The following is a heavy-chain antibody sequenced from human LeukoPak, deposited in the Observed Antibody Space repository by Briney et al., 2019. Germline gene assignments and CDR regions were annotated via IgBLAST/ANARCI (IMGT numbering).Heavy chain of an antibody. CDR2: ISYDGSNK. D-gene: IGHD3-10*01. CDR3: AKDYYGSGSYFGYGMDV. Sequence: GGSLRLSCAASGFTFSSYAMHWVRQAPGKGLEWVAVISYDGSNKYYADSVKGRFTISRDNSKNTLYLQMNSLRVEDTAVYYCAKDYYGSGSYFGYGMDVWGQGTTVTVSS. V-gene: IGHV3-30*04. CDR1: GFTFSSYA. J-gene: IGHJ6*02.